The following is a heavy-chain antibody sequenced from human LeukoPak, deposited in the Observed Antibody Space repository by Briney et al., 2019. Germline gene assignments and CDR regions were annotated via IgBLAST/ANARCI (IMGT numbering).Heavy chain of an antibody. CDR3: ARTFIAVAGRDDAFDI. Sequence: GASVKVSCKASGYTFTSYGISWVRQAPGQGLEWMGWISAYNGNTNYAQKLQGRVTMTTDTSTSTAYMELRSLRSDDTAVYYCARTFIAVAGRDDAFDIWGQGTMVTVSS. J-gene: IGHJ3*02. D-gene: IGHD6-19*01. V-gene: IGHV1-18*01. CDR1: GYTFTSYG. CDR2: ISAYNGNT.